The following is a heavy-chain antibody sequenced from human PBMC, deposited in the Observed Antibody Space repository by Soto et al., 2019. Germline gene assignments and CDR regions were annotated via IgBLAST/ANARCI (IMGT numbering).Heavy chain of an antibody. CDR1: GFTFSSYG. CDR2: IWYDGSNK. Sequence: QVQLVESGGGVVQPGRSLRLSCAASGFTFSSYGMHWVRQAPGKGLEWVAVIWYDGSNKYYADSVKGRFTISRDNSKNKLYLQMNSLRAEYTAVYYCARDNDYGDYEDAFDIWGQGTMVTVSS. D-gene: IGHD4-17*01. CDR3: ARDNDYGDYEDAFDI. J-gene: IGHJ3*02. V-gene: IGHV3-33*01.